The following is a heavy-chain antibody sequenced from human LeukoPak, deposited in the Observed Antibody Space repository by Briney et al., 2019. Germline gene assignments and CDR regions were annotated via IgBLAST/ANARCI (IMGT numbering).Heavy chain of an antibody. CDR2: INQDGGAK. D-gene: IGHD3-22*01. V-gene: IGHV3-7*01. CDR3: ATSHDSSGNN. CDR1: GFTLSSYW. Sequence: TGGSLRLSCAASGFTLSSYWMAWVRQAPGKGLEWVGNINQDGGAKFSVDSVKGRFTISRDNARNSLYLQMNNLRVEDTGIYYCATSHDSSGNNWGQGTLVTVSS. J-gene: IGHJ4*02.